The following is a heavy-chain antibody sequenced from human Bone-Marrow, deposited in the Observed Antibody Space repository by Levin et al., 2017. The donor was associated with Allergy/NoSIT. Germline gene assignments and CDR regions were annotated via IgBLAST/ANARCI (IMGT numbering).Heavy chain of an antibody. CDR3: AKDQGDYGEYYFDY. CDR2: ISWNSGSI. CDR1: GFTFDDYV. V-gene: IGHV3-9*01. D-gene: IGHD4-17*01. J-gene: IGHJ4*02. Sequence: GGSLRLSCAASGFTFDDYVMHWVRQAPGKGLEWVSGISWNSGSIGYADSVKGRFTISRDNAKNSLYLQMNSLRAEDTALYYCAKDQGDYGEYYFDYWGQGTLVTVSS.